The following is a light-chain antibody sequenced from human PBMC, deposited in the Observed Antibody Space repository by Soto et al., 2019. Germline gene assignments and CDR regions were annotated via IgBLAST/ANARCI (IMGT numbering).Light chain of an antibody. V-gene: IGKV4-1*01. Sequence: IVMTQSPASLAVSLGERATIDCKSSQSVLYSSNNKNYLAWYQQKPGQPPKLLIYWASTRESGVPDRFSGSGSGTDFTLTISSLQAEDVAVYYCQQYYITPRTFGQGTKVEIK. CDR2: WAS. J-gene: IGKJ1*01. CDR3: QQYYITPRT. CDR1: QSVLYSSNNKNY.